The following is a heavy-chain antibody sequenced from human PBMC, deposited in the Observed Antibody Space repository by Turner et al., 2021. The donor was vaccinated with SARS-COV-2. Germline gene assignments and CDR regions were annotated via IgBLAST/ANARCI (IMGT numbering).Heavy chain of an antibody. V-gene: IGHV1-2*02. CDR3: ARGASVTPDRYYYYYFGMDV. CDR1: GYTFTGYY. Sequence: QLQLVQSGAEVKKPGASVKVSCKASGYTFTGYYMHWVRQAPGQGLEWMGWINPNSGGTNYAQKFQGRVTMTRDTSISTAYLELSRLRSDDTAVYYCARGASVTPDRYYYYYFGMDVWGQGTTVTVSS. D-gene: IGHD4-17*01. J-gene: IGHJ6*02. CDR2: INPNSGGT.